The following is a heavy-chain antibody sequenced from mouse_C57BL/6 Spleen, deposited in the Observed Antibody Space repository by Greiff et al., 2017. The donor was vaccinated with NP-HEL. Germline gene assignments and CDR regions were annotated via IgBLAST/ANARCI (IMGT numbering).Heavy chain of an antibody. CDR3: ARDEDYGSRDAMDY. V-gene: IGHV5-4*01. CDR2: ISDGGSYT. J-gene: IGHJ4*01. Sequence: EVQLVESGGGLVKPGGSLKLSCAASGFTFSSYAMSWVRQTPEKRLEWVATISDGGSYTYYPDNVKGRFTISRDNAKNNLYLQMSHLKSEDTAMYYCARDEDYGSRDAMDYWGQGTSVTVSS. D-gene: IGHD1-1*01. CDR1: GFTFSSYA.